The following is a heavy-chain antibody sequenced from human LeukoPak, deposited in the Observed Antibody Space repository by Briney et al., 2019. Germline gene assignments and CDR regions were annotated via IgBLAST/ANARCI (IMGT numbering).Heavy chain of an antibody. CDR2: ISWNSGSI. CDR1: GFTFDDYA. V-gene: IGHV3-9*01. J-gene: IGHJ4*02. Sequence: PGGSLRLSCAASGFTFDDYAMHWVRQAPGKGLEWVSGISWNSGSIGYADSVKGRFTISRDNAKNSLYLQMNSPRAEDTALYYCAKDRGIAARHGEFDYWGQGTLVTVSS. D-gene: IGHD6-6*01. CDR3: AKDRGIAARHGEFDY.